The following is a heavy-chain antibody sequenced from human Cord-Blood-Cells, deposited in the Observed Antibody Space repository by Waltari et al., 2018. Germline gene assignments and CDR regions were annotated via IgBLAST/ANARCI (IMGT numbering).Heavy chain of an antibody. D-gene: IGHD3-22*01. J-gene: IGHJ4*02. CDR2: IYYSGST. CDR3: ARASPYYYDSSGYYLDY. CDR1: GGSISSYY. V-gene: IGHV4-59*01. Sequence: QVQLQESGPGLVKPSETLSLTCTVSGGSISSYYWSWIRQPQGKGLEWIGYIYYSGSTNYNPSLKSRVTISVDTSKNQFSLKLSSVTAADTAVYYCARASPYYYDSSGYYLDYWGQGTLVTVSS.